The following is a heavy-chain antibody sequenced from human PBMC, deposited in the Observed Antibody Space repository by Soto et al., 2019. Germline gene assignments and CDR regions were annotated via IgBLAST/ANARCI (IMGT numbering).Heavy chain of an antibody. CDR3: ARKLDGSNPFDS. CDR1: GFTFSNYA. V-gene: IGHV3-64D*06. J-gene: IGHJ4*02. CDR2: ISSNGGGT. Sequence: VQLVESGGDLVQPGGSLRLSCSASGFTFSNYAMHWVRQAPGKGLEYVSAISSNGGGTYYADSVKGRFTISRDNSRNTLFLQMTSLRVGVTAVYYCARKLDGSNPFDSWGLGTLVTVSS. D-gene: IGHD3-3*02.